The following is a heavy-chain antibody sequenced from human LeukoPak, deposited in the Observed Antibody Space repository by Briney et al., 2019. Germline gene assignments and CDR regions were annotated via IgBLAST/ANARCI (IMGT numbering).Heavy chain of an antibody. CDR3: AKAVLSSGWSKNDY. CDR2: IRGSGGST. V-gene: IGHV3-23*01. J-gene: IGHJ4*02. D-gene: IGHD6-19*01. Sequence: PEGSLRLSCAASEFAFNTYALSWVRQAPGKGLEWVSTIRGSGGSTYYADSVKGRFTISRDNSKNTLYLQMNSLRAEDTAVYYCAKAVLSSGWSKNDYWGQGTLVTVSS. CDR1: EFAFNTYA.